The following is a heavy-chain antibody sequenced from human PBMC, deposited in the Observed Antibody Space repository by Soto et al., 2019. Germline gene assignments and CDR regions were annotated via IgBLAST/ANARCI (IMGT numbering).Heavy chain of an antibody. Sequence: GASVKVSCKASGFTFTSSAVQWVRQARGQRLEWIGWIVVGSGNTNYAQKFQERVTITRDMSTSTAYMELSSLRSEDTAVYYCAAGPDCSGGSCYLLKSMDVWGQGTTVTVSS. D-gene: IGHD2-15*01. J-gene: IGHJ6*02. CDR2: IVVGSGNT. V-gene: IGHV1-58*01. CDR1: GFTFTSSA. CDR3: AAGPDCSGGSCYLLKSMDV.